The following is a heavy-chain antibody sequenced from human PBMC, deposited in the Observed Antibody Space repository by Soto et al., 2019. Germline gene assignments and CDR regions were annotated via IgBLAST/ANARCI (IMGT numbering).Heavy chain of an antibody. CDR3: ARDDEDGSYCDLGY. D-gene: IGHD3-10*01. CDR2: ILHDGNNE. V-gene: IGHV3-30-3*01. Sequence: QVQLVESGGGVVQPGRSLRLSCAASGFTFSNYIMHWVRQAPGKGLEWVAIILHDGNNEYYADSVKGRFTISRDNSKNTLYLQMNSLRTEETAMYYCARDDEDGSYCDLGYWGLGTLVTVSS. CDR1: GFTFSNYI. J-gene: IGHJ4*01.